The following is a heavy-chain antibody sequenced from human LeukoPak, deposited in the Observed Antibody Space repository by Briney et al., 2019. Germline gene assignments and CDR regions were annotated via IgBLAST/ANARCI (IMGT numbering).Heavy chain of an antibody. CDR3: AREHRVNCGGDCYSTSIGHYFDY. CDR2: IWYDGSNK. Sequence: PGRSLRLSCAASGFTFSSYGMHWVRQAPGKGLEWVAVIWYDGSNKYYADSVKGRFTISRDNSKNTLYLQMNSLRAEDTAVYYCAREHRVNCGGDCYSTSIGHYFDYWGQGTLVTVSS. V-gene: IGHV3-33*01. J-gene: IGHJ4*02. D-gene: IGHD2-21*02. CDR1: GFTFSSYG.